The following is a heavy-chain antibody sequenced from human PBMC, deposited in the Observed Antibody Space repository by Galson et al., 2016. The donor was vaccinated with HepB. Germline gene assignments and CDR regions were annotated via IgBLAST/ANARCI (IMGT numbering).Heavy chain of an antibody. CDR1: GFTFSNYY. Sequence: SLRLSCAASGFTFSNYYMHWVRQAPGRGLEWVSSISSSSKYIYYADSMKGRFTISRDNANNSLFLQMESLRADDTAVYYCARDRGKAAGGWFDPWGQGTQVTVSS. D-gene: IGHD6-13*01. V-gene: IGHV3-21*01. CDR2: ISSSSKYI. CDR3: ARDRGKAAGGWFDP. J-gene: IGHJ5*02.